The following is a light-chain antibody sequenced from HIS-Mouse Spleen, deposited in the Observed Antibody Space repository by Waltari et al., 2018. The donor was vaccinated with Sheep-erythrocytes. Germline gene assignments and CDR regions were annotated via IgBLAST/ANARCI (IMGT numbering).Light chain of an antibody. V-gene: IGLV2-14*01. CDR1: SSDAGGYNY. CDR2: EVS. J-gene: IGLJ2*01. CDR3: SSYTSSSILT. Sequence: QSALTQPASVSGSPGQSITIPCTGTSSDAGGYNYVSWYQQPPGKAPKLMIYEVSNRPSGVSNRFSGSKSGNTASLTISGLQAEDEADYYCSSYTSSSILTFGGGTKLTVL.